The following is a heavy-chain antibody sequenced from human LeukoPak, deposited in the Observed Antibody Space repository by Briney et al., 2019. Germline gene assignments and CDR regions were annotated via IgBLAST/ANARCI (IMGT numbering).Heavy chain of an antibody. Sequence: GGSLRLSCAASGFTFSSYAMSWVRQAPGKGLEWVSYISSSGSTIYYADSVKGRFTISRDNAKNSLYLQMNSLRAEDTAVYYCARDSYYYDSSGYLGRNAFDIWGQGTMVTVSS. J-gene: IGHJ3*02. CDR2: ISSSGSTI. V-gene: IGHV3-48*04. CDR1: GFTFSSYA. D-gene: IGHD3-22*01. CDR3: ARDSYYYDSSGYLGRNAFDI.